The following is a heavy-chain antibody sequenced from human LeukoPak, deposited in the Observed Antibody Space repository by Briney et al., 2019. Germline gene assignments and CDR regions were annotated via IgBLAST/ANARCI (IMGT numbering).Heavy chain of an antibody. J-gene: IGHJ6*02. CDR3: ARERGSHRMVRGVMENYYYGMDV. CDR2: MTSRGTTI. D-gene: IGHD3-10*01. CDR1: GFTFSSYE. V-gene: IGHV3-48*03. Sequence: GGSLRLSCAASGFTFSSYEMNWVRQAPGKGLEWVSYMTSRGTTIYYADSVKGRFTISRDNAKSSLYLQMNSLRAEDTAVYYCARERGSHRMVRGVMENYYYGMDVWGQGTTVTVSS.